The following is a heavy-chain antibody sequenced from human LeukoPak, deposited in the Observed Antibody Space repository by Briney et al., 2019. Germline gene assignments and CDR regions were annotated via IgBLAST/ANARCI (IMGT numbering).Heavy chain of an antibody. J-gene: IGHJ4*02. D-gene: IGHD3-3*01. CDR2: IKQDGSEK. Sequence: PGGSLRLSCAASGFTFSSYWMSWDRQAPGKGLEWVANIKQDGSEKYYVDSVKGRFTISRDNAKNSLYLQMNSLRAEDTAVYYCARVQSSTYYDFWSGYSPYYFDYWGQGTLVTVSS. V-gene: IGHV3-7*01. CDR3: ARVQSSTYYDFWSGYSPYYFDY. CDR1: GFTFSSYW.